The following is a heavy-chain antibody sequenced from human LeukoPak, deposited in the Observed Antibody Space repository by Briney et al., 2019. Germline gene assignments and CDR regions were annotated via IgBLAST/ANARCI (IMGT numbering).Heavy chain of an antibody. J-gene: IGHJ4*02. V-gene: IGHV3-23*01. CDR1: GFTFSSYA. Sequence: PGGSLRLSCAASGFTFSSYAMSWVRQAPGKGLEWVSAISGSGGSTYYADSVKGRFPISRDNSKNTLDLQMNSLRAEDTAVYYCAKGRRRGSITIFGVVLDYWGQGTLVTVSS. CDR3: AKGRRRGSITIFGVVLDY. CDR2: ISGSGGST. D-gene: IGHD3-3*01.